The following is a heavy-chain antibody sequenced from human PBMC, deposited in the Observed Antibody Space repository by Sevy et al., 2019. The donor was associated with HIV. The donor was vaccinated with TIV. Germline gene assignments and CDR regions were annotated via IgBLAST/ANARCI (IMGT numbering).Heavy chain of an antibody. D-gene: IGHD3-22*01. CDR1: GYIFTSYD. V-gene: IGHV1-8*01. Sequence: ASVKVSCKASGYIFTSYDINWVRQATGQGLEWMGWMNPNTDNTGYEQKFQGRVTMTRNTSLSTAYMELSSLGSEDTAVYYCARSGDSSGLKTYFDYWGQGTLVTVSS. CDR2: MNPNTDNT. CDR3: ARSGDSSGLKTYFDY. J-gene: IGHJ4*02.